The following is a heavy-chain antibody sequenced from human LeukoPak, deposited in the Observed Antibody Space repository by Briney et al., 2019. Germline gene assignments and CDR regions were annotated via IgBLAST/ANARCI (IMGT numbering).Heavy chain of an antibody. Sequence: GGSLRLSCAASGFTFSSYAMHWVRQAPGKGLEYVSAISSSGGSTYYANSVKGRFTISRDNSKNTLYLQMGSLRAEDMAVYYCARDLGGCSGGSCRYNWFDPWDQGTLVTVSS. CDR1: GFTFSSYA. J-gene: IGHJ5*02. CDR3: ARDLGGCSGGSCRYNWFDP. D-gene: IGHD2-15*01. V-gene: IGHV3-64*01. CDR2: ISSSGGST.